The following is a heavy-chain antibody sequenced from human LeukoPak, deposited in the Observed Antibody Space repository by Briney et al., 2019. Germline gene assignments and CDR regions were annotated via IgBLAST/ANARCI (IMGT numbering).Heavy chain of an antibody. CDR3: SQIAAAGSSPIDY. J-gene: IGHJ4*02. D-gene: IGHD6-13*01. CDR1: GYTFTSYG. CDR2: ISAYNGNT. V-gene: IGHV1-18*01. Sequence: ASVKVSCKASGYTFTSYGISWVRQAPGQGLEWMGWISAYNGNTNYAQKLQGRVTMTTDTSTSTAYMELRSLRSEDTAVYYCSQIAAAGSSPIDYWGQGTLVTVSS.